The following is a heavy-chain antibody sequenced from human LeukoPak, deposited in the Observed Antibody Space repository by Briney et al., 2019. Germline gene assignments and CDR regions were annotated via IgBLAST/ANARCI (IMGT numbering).Heavy chain of an antibody. D-gene: IGHD1-1*01. CDR3: ARDVLQANWNQYCYYYYYMDV. Sequence: GGSLRLSCAASGFTFSSYAMHWVRQAPRKGREGVAVTSYDGSNKYYADSVKGRFTISRDNSKNTLYLQMNSLRAEDTAVYYCARDVLQANWNQYCYYYYYMDVWGKGTTVTVSS. V-gene: IGHV3-30-3*01. CDR1: GFTFSSYA. CDR2: TSYDGSNK. J-gene: IGHJ6*03.